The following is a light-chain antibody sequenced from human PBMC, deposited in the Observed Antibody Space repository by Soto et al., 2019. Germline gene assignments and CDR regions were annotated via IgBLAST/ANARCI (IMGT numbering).Light chain of an antibody. CDR2: DVS. J-gene: IGLJ2*01. CDR1: TSDIGGFNY. Sequence: QSVLTQPASVSGSPGQSITIPCSGTTSDIGGFNYVSWYQHHPGKAPKLMIYDVSNRPSGLSNRFSGSKSGNTASLIISGLQAEDEADYYCASYTTSSTVVFGGGTKLT. CDR3: ASYTTSSTVV. V-gene: IGLV2-14*03.